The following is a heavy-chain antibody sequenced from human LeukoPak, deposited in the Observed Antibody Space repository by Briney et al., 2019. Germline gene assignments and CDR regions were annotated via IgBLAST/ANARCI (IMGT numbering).Heavy chain of an antibody. J-gene: IGHJ6*03. CDR1: GYSISSGYY. D-gene: IGHD3-3*01. CDR3: ARHPAASYYDFWSGYPNYYYYMDV. Sequence: SETLSLTCAVSGYSISSGYYWGWIRQPPGKGLEWIGSTYHSGSTYYNPSLKSRVTISVDTSKNQFSPKLSSVTAADTAVYYCARHPAASYYDFWSGYPNYYYYMDVWGKGTTVTVSS. CDR2: TYHSGST. V-gene: IGHV4-38-2*01.